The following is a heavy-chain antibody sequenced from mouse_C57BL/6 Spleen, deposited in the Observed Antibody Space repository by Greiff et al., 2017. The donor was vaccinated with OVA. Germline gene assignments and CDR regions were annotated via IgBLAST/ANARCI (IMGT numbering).Heavy chain of an antibody. Sequence: EVKLEESGGGLVQPGGSMKLSCVASGFTFSNYWMNWVRQSPEKGLEWVAQIRLKSDNYATHYAESVKGRFTISRDDSKSSVYLQMNNLRAEDTGIYYCTVSTMITTEGFDYWGQGTTLTVSS. D-gene: IGHD2-4*01. CDR1: GFTFSNYW. CDR3: TVSTMITTEGFDY. J-gene: IGHJ2*01. CDR2: IRLKSDNYAT. V-gene: IGHV6-3*01.